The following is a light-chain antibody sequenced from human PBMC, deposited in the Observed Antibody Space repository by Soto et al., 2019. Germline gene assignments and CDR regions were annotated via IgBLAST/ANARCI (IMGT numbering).Light chain of an antibody. CDR1: QSVSSSY. CDR3: QQYGSSSYT. CDR2: DAS. J-gene: IGKJ2*01. Sequence: EIVLTQSPGTLSLSPGERATLSCRASQSVSSSYLAWYQQKHGQAPRLLIYDASSRATGIPDRFSGSGSGIDFTITISSMEHEDFVVYYCQQYGSSSYTFGQETKLQIK. V-gene: IGKV3-20*01.